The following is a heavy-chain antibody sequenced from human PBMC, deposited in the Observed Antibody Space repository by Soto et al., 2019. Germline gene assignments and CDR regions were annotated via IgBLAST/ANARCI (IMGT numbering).Heavy chain of an antibody. CDR1: GYSFTTYW. Sequence: GESLKISCKGSGYSFTTYWITWVRQMPGKGLEWMGRLDPSDSYSDYNPSFQGHVTISADKSITTAYLQWSSLQASDTAIYYCARHSRPGPFAYWGKGNLVTV. J-gene: IGHJ4*02. V-gene: IGHV5-10-1*01. CDR2: LDPSDSYS. CDR3: ARHSRPGPFAY. D-gene: IGHD6-13*01.